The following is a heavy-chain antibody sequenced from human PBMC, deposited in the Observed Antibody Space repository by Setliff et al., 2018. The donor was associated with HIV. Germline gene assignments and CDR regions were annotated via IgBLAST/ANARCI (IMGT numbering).Heavy chain of an antibody. V-gene: IGHV3-23*01. CDR2: ISESG. CDR1: GFAFSSQA. CDR3: VRGTLDF. Sequence: GGSLRLSCAASGFAFSSQAMSWVRQAPGKGLDWVSVISESGYSADSVKGRFTISRDNARNSLYLQMNSLKADDTAVYYCVRGTLDFWGQGNLVTVSS. J-gene: IGHJ4*02.